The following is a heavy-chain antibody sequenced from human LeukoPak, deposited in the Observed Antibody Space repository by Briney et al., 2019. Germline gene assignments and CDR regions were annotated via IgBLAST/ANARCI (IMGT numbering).Heavy chain of an antibody. J-gene: IGHJ4*01. D-gene: IGHD1-7*01. CDR1: GDTFSRHA. V-gene: IGHV1-69*13. CDR2: ITPIYGTP. CDR3: ASGGILLEVLDD. Sequence: GASVKASYKSSGDTFSRHAISWVRQAPGQGLEWMGGITPIYGTPSYVQKFQGRVTITADESTRTAYMEVSRLISEDTAVYYCASGGILLEVLDDWGHGTLVTVSS.